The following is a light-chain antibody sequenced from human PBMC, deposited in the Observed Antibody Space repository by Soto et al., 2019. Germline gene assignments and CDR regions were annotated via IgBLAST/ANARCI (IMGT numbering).Light chain of an antibody. CDR2: SNN. CDR3: AAWDDSLNGYV. Sequence: VLNHPPSGSRTPGPRPTFPFFGNSSNIGSNTVNWYQQLPGTAPKLLIYSNNQRPSGVPDRFSGSKSGTSASLAISGLQSEDEADYYCAAWDDSLNGYVVGTGTKVTV. CDR1: SSNIGSNT. J-gene: IGLJ1*01. V-gene: IGLV1-44*01.